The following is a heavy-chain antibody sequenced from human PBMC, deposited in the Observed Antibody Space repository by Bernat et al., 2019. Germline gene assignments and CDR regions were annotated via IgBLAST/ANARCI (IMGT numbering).Heavy chain of an antibody. J-gene: IGHJ3*02. Sequence: QVQLVQSGAEVKKPGSSVKVSCKASGGTFSSYAISWVRQAPGQGLEWMGGIIPIFGTANYAQKFQGRVTITADESTSTAYMELSSLRSEDTAVYYCAGDTCSGGSCPDTNDAFDIWGQGTMVTVSS. CDR3: AGDTCSGGSCPDTNDAFDI. CDR2: IIPIFGTA. CDR1: GGTFSSYA. D-gene: IGHD2-15*01. V-gene: IGHV1-69*01.